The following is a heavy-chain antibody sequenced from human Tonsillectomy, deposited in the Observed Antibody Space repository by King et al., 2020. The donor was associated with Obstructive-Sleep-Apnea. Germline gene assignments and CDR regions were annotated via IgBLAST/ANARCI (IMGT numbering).Heavy chain of an antibody. CDR3: ARVRVAHGDFPL. CDR1: GFTFSTYA. CDR2: ISLDGTNK. Sequence: VQLVQSGGGVVQPGRSLRLSCAASGFTFSTYALHWVRQTPVKGLEWVAGISLDGTNKEYADSVKGRFTISRDNFKYTLFLQMDRLRTEDTGLYYCARVRVAHGDFPLWGRGTLVTVSS. D-gene: IGHD2-15*01. V-gene: IGHV3-30-3*01. J-gene: IGHJ2*01.